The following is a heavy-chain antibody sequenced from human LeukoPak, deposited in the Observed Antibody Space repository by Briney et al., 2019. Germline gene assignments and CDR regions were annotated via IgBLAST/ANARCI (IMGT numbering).Heavy chain of an antibody. V-gene: IGHV1-2*02. Sequence: GASVKVSRKASGYTFTGYYMHWVRQAPGQGLEWMGWINPNSGGTNYAQKFQGRVTMTRDTSISTAYMELSRLRSDDTAVYYCARVRGDSGSYYYYWGQGTLVTVSS. CDR3: ARVRGDSGSYYYY. CDR2: INPNSGGT. D-gene: IGHD1-26*01. J-gene: IGHJ4*02. CDR1: GYTFTGYY.